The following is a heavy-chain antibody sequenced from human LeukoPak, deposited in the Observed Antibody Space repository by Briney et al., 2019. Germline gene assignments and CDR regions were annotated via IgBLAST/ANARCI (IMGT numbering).Heavy chain of an antibody. CDR1: GFTFSDYH. CDR2: ISPGGGTI. Sequence: GGSLRPSCAASGFTFSDYHMNWIRQAPGKGLEWLSYISPGGGTIYFADSVKGRFTLFRDYAKNSLYLQMNSLTAEDTALYYCASGRDIAVAGPGGYFDHWGQGTLVTVSS. V-gene: IGHV3-11*01. J-gene: IGHJ4*02. CDR3: ASGRDIAVAGPGGYFDH. D-gene: IGHD6-19*01.